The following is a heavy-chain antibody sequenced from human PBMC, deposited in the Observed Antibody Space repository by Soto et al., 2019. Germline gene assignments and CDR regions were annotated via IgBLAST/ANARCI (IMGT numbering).Heavy chain of an antibody. CDR1: GFTFSDYY. CDR2: ISRSSTNT. Sequence: QVQLVESGGGLVKPGGSLRLSCAASGFTFSDYYMSWIRQAPGKGLEWVSYISRSSTNTDYADSVKDRLTISRDNAKNSLYLQMDSLRAEDTAVYYCAREYYYGMDVWGQGTTVTVSS. V-gene: IGHV3-11*05. J-gene: IGHJ6*02. CDR3: AREYYYGMDV.